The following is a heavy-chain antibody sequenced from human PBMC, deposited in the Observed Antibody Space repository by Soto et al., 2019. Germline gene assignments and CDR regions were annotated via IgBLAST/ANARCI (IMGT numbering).Heavy chain of an antibody. Sequence: SETLSLTCTVSGGSISSGGYYWSWIRQHPGKGLEWIGYIYYSGSTYYNPSLKSRVTISVDTSKNQFSPKLSSVTAADTAVYYCARVGRTTVTTFYYYYMDVWGKGTTVTVSS. CDR3: ARVGRTTVTTFYYYYMDV. D-gene: IGHD4-17*01. J-gene: IGHJ6*03. CDR2: IYYSGST. V-gene: IGHV4-31*03. CDR1: GGSISSGGYY.